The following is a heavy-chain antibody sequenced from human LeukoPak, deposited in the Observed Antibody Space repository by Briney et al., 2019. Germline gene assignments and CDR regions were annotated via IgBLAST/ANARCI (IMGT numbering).Heavy chain of an antibody. CDR2: ISYDGSNK. V-gene: IGHV3-30*04. Sequence: GRSLRLSCAASGFTFSSYAMHWVRQAPGKGLEWVAVISYDGSNKYYADSVKGRFTISRDNSKNTLYLQMNSLRAEDTAVYYCAREEQQLSPPRFDYWGQGTLVTVSS. D-gene: IGHD6-13*01. J-gene: IGHJ4*02. CDR3: AREEQQLSPPRFDY. CDR1: GFTFSSYA.